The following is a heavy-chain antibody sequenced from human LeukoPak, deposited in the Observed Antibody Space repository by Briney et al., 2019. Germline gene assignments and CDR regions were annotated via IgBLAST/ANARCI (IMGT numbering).Heavy chain of an antibody. Sequence: GGSLRLSCAASGFTFGDFYMGWIRQAPGKGLECVSYISSGGYNIHYADSVKGRFTISRDDAQNSLILQMNSLTAEDTAVFYCARGSRYGSGSHFDFWGQGTLVTVSS. J-gene: IGHJ4*02. CDR2: ISSGGYNI. CDR1: GFTFGDFY. CDR3: ARGSRYGSGSHFDF. V-gene: IGHV3-11*01. D-gene: IGHD3-10*01.